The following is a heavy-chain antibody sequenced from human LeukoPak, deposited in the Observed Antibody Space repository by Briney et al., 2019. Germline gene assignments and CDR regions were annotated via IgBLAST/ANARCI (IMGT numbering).Heavy chain of an antibody. Sequence: PSQTLSLTCAISGDTVSSNTAAYNWLRLSPSRGLEWLGRTYYRSTWLNDYAPSVRGRITVSPDTSKNQFSLQLNSVTPEDTAVYYCARVRLGRGYWGQGTPVTVLS. D-gene: IGHD7-27*01. CDR3: ARVRLGRGY. J-gene: IGHJ4*02. CDR1: GDTVSSNTAA. CDR2: TYYRSTWLN. V-gene: IGHV6-1*01.